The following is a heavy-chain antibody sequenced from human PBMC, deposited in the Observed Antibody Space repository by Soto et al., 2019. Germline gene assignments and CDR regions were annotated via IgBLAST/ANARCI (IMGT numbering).Heavy chain of an antibody. Sequence: SETLSLTCAVSCGSIRSFYWTWIRQPPGKALEFIGYTDYSGTTKYTPSLRSRLTLSVDTSRNQFSLKLRSVTAADTAVYYCSARSGIYGDLDDYWGPGTLVNVSS. D-gene: IGHD4-17*01. J-gene: IGHJ4*02. CDR2: TDYSGTT. V-gene: IGHV4-59*01. CDR3: SARSGIYGDLDDY. CDR1: CGSIRSFY.